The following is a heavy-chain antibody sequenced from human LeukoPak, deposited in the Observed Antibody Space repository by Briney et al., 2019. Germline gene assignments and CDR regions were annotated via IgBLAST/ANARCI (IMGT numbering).Heavy chain of an antibody. D-gene: IGHD3-22*01. CDR3: ARGGKYYDSSGYDY. CDR1: GYTFTGYY. Sequence: ASVKVSCKASGYTFTGYYMHWVRQAPGQGLEWMGWINPNSGGTNYAQKFQGRVTMTRDTSISAAYMELSRLRSDDTAVYYCARGGKYYDSSGYDYWGQGTLVTVSS. J-gene: IGHJ4*02. V-gene: IGHV1-2*02. CDR2: INPNSGGT.